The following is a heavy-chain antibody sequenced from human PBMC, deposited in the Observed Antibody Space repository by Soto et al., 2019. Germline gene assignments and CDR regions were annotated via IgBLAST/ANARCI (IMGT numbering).Heavy chain of an antibody. CDR1: GFTFSSYG. D-gene: IGHD6-13*01. Sequence: GGSXRLSCAASGFTFSSYGMHWVRQAPGKGLEWVAIIWYDGSNKYYAGSVKGRFTISRDNSKNTLYLQMNSLRAEDTAVYCCARDIAEYGSSLDSWGQGTLVTVSS. J-gene: IGHJ4*02. CDR3: ARDIAEYGSSLDS. V-gene: IGHV3-33*01. CDR2: IWYDGSNK.